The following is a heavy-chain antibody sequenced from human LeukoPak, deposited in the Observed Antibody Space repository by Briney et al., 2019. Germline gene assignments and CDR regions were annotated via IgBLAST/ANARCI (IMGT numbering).Heavy chain of an antibody. J-gene: IGHJ4*02. CDR2: VNTDGRTT. V-gene: IGHV3-74*01. CDR3: VRGQLWNYYFDY. Sequence: PGGSLRLSCAASGFTFNSYWMHWVRQTPGKGLVWVPRVNTDGRTTNYADSVKGRFTISRDNAKNTVYLQMNSLIDEDTAVYYCVRGQLWNYYFDYWGQGSLVTVSS. CDR1: GFTFNSYW. D-gene: IGHD5-18*01.